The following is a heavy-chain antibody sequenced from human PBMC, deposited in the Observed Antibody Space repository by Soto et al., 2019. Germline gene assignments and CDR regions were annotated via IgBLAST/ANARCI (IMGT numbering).Heavy chain of an antibody. CDR1: GYSFSSYG. Sequence: VASVKVSCKASGYSFSSYGITWVRQAPGQGLEWLGWISPYNDDTKYAQRLQGRVTMTTDTSTRTAYMDIRGLRSDDTAIYYCARGGYYDSSGARNYHYYRLDVWGQGTTVTVSS. J-gene: IGHJ6*02. CDR2: ISPYNDDT. D-gene: IGHD3-22*01. V-gene: IGHV1-18*01. CDR3: ARGGYYDSSGARNYHYYRLDV.